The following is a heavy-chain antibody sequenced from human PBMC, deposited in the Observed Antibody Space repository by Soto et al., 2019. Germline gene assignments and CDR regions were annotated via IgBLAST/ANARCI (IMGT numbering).Heavy chain of an antibody. D-gene: IGHD4-17*01. CDR2: IIHIFGTA. V-gene: IGHV1-69*01. Sequence: QVQLVQSGAEVKKPGSSVKVSCKASGGTFSSYAISWVRQAPGQGLEWMGGIIHIFGTANYAQKFQGRVTITADESTSTAYMEMSSLRYEDTAVYYCARDSGGTTVAFGMEVWGQGTTVTVSS. J-gene: IGHJ6*02. CDR3: ARDSGGTTVAFGMEV. CDR1: GGTFSSYA.